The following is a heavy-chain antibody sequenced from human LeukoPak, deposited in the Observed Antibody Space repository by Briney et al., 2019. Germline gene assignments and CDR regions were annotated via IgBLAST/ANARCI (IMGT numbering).Heavy chain of an antibody. J-gene: IGHJ6*02. CDR3: ARVWQQPTWGPYGMDV. CDR2: ISYDGSNK. Sequence: GGSLRLSCAASGFTFSSYAMRWVRHAPGKGLEWVAVISYDGSNKYYADSVKGRFTISRDNSKNTLYLQMNSLRAEDTAVHYCARVWQQPTWGPYGMDVWGQGTTVTVSS. V-gene: IGHV3-30-3*01. CDR1: GFTFSSYA. D-gene: IGHD6-13*01.